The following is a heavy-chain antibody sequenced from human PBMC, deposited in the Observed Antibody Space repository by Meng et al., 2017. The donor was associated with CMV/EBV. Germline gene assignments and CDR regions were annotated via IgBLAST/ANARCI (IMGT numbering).Heavy chain of an antibody. V-gene: IGHV4-61*02. D-gene: IGHD3-10*01. J-gene: IGHJ4*02. CDR3: ARELMVRGMFFDY. CDR1: GGSISRGSYY. CDR2: IYTSGST. Sequence: QVQLQESGPGLVKPSQALPFTCTVSGGSISRGSYYWSWIRQPAGKGLEWIGRIYTSGSTNYNPSLKSRVTISVDTSKNQFSLKLSSVTAADTAVYYCARELMVRGMFFDYWGQGTLVNVSS.